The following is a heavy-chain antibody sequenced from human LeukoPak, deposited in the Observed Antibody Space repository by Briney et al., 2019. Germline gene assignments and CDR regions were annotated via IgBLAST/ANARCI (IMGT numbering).Heavy chain of an antibody. Sequence: GGSLRFSCAVSGFTFSSYTMNWVRLAPGKGLEWVASISTSSIFMYYADSVKGRFTVSRDNAKNSLYLQMNSLRAEDTAVYYCATDWVWGGFDHWGQGALVTVSS. D-gene: IGHD3-16*01. J-gene: IGHJ4*02. V-gene: IGHV3-21*01. CDR3: ATDWVWGGFDH. CDR1: GFTFSSYT. CDR2: ISTSSIFM.